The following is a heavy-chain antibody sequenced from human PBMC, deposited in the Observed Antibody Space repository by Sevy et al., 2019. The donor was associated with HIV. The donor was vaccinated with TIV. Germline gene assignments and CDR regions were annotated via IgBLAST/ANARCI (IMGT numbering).Heavy chain of an antibody. J-gene: IGHJ6*02. Sequence: GGSLRLSCAASGFSINNYAMTWVRQAPGKGLEWVSNITAPGGRAYLADSVKGRFTISSDTSVNKVFLQMDSLRVEDTAVYYCAKVDVVVAVADYGLDVWGHGTTVTVSS. D-gene: IGHD2-2*01. CDR3: AKVDVVVAVADYGLDV. CDR1: GFSINNYA. CDR2: ITAPGGRA. V-gene: IGHV3-23*01.